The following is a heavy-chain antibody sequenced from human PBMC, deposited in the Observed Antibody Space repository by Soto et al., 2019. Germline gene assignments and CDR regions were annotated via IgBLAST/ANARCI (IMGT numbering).Heavy chain of an antibody. CDR2: IYYSGST. V-gene: IGHV4-59*01. Sequence: PSETLSLTCTVSGGSISSYYWSWIRQPPGKGLEWIGYIYYSGSTNYNPSLKSRVTISVDTSKNQFSLKLSSVTAADTAVYYCAREGVGATYFDYWGQGTLVTVSS. CDR1: GGSISSYY. CDR3: AREGVGATYFDY. J-gene: IGHJ4*02. D-gene: IGHD1-26*01.